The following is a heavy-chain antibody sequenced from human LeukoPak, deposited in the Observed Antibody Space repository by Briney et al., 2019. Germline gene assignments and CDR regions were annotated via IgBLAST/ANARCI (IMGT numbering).Heavy chain of an antibody. V-gene: IGHV4-30-4*01. D-gene: IGHD4-17*01. CDR2: IYYSGST. Sequence: PSETLPLTCTVSGGSISSGDYYWSWIRQPPGKGLEWIGYIYYSGSTCYNPSLESRVTISVDTSKNQFSLKLSSVTAADTAVYYCARHGDYLIDYWGQGTLVTVSS. CDR3: ARHGDYLIDY. CDR1: GGSISSGDYY. J-gene: IGHJ4*02.